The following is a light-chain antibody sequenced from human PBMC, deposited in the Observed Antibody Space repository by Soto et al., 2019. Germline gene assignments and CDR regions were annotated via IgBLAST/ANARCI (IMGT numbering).Light chain of an antibody. V-gene: IGLV2-14*03. CDR2: DVS. CDR3: SSYTGSSTLV. CDR1: SSDVGGYNC. J-gene: IGLJ2*01. Sequence: QSVLTQPASVSGSPGQSITISCTGTSSDVGGYNCVSWYQQHPGKTPKLMIFDVSNRPSGVSNRFSGSKSGNTASLTISGLQAEDEADYYCSSYTGSSTLVFGGGTKVTVL.